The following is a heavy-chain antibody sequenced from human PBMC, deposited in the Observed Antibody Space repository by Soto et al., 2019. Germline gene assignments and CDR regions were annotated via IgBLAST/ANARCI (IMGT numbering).Heavy chain of an antibody. J-gene: IGHJ3*02. CDR1: EGSFSVYY. CDR2: INHSGST. CDR3: ARDRTRRGAWDI. Sequence: SETLSLTCAIYEGSFSVYYWIWIRQSPGEGLEWIGEINHSGSTNYNPSVKSRVTMSVDASKNQLSLKLKSVTAADTTVYYCARDRTRRGAWDIWGQGTGVTVSS. V-gene: IGHV4-34*01.